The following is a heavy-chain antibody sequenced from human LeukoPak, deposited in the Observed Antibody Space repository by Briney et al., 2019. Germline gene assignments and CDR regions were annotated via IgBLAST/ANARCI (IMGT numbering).Heavy chain of an antibody. Sequence: GGSLRLSCAASGFTFSSYSMSWVRQAPGKGLEWVSAISGSGSTYYADSVKGRFTISRDNSKNTLYLQMNSLRAEDTAVYYCAKGHDYDYYDSSGYYYAYWGQGTLVTVSS. V-gene: IGHV3-23*01. J-gene: IGHJ4*02. CDR3: AKGHDYDYYDSSGYYYAY. CDR1: GFTFSSYS. D-gene: IGHD3-22*01. CDR2: ISGSGST.